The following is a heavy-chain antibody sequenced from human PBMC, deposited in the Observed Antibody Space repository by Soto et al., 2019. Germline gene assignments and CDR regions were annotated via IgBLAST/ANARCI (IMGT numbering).Heavy chain of an antibody. CDR2: IYPSGST. V-gene: IGHV4-30-2*01. J-gene: IGHJ4*02. D-gene: IGHD4-17*01. CDR1: GGSISSGGYS. CDR3: ARGMTTVTTLDY. Sequence: QLQLQESGSGLVKPSQTLSLTCAVSGGSISSGGYSWSWIRQPPGKGLEWIGYIYPSGSTYYNPSLKSRFTISVVRSKNQFSLKLSSVTAADTAVYYSARGMTTVTTLDYWGQGTLVTVSS.